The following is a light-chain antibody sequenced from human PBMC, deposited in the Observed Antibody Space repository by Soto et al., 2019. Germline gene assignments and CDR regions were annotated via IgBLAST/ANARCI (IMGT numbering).Light chain of an antibody. J-gene: IGKJ1*01. CDR2: DAS. V-gene: IGKV1-5*01. CDR3: QQYNFDPWT. CDR1: QSISDW. Sequence: DVPLTQSPSTLSASVGHRVTITCRASQSISDWLAWYQQKPGKAPRLLIYDASTLESGVPSRISGSGSGTEFTLTINSVPLDDFATYYCQQYNFDPWTFGQGTRVEI.